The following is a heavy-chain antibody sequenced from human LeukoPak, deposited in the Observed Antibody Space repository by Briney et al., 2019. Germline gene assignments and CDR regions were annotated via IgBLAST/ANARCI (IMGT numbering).Heavy chain of an antibody. CDR3: ARAPLNYYHYYYGMDV. Sequence: ASVKVSCKASGYTFTSYGISWVRQAPGQGLEWMGWISAYNGNTNYAQKLQGRVTMTTDTSTSTAYMELRSLRSDDTAVYYCARAPLNYYHYYYGMDVWGQGTTVTVS. D-gene: IGHD1-7*01. CDR2: ISAYNGNT. J-gene: IGHJ6*02. V-gene: IGHV1-18*01. CDR1: GYTFTSYG.